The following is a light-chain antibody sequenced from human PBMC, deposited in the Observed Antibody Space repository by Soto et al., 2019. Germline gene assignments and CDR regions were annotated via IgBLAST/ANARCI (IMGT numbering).Light chain of an antibody. CDR3: SVYTRTSTYV. CDR2: VVS. CDR1: IDDVTAYYR. Sequence: QSVLTQPPSVSGSPGQSVTISCSGTIDDVTAYYRVSWYQQTPGTAPKLMIYVVSNRPSGVPDRFSGSRSGNTASLTISGLQAEDEGDYYCSVYTRTSTYVFGTGTQLTVL. J-gene: IGLJ1*01. V-gene: IGLV2-18*01.